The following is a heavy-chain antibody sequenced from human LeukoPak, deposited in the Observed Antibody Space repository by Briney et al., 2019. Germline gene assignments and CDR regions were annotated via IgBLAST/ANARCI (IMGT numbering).Heavy chain of an antibody. CDR2: ISAYNGNT. D-gene: IGHD3-10*01. CDR1: GYTFTSYG. CDR3: ARDGRQKVRGVTDY. V-gene: IGHV1-18*04. Sequence: ASVKVSCKASGYTFTSYGISWVRQAPGQGLEWMGWISAYNGNTNYAQKLQGRVTMTTDTSTSTAYMEVRSLRSDDTAVYYCARDGRQKVRGVTDYWGQGTLVTVSS. J-gene: IGHJ4*02.